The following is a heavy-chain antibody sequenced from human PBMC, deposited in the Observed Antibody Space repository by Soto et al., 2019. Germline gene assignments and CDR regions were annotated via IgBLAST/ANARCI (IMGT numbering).Heavy chain of an antibody. J-gene: IGHJ4*02. CDR2: IDCRASYT. V-gene: IGHV5-10-1*01. CDR1: GYSFANYW. D-gene: IGHD2-21*02. Sequence: PGESLKISCEVSGYSFANYWISWVRQMPGQGLQWLGTIDCRASYTRYSPSFQGHVTISADRSLDTAYLHFSSLKASDTAIYFCARQNHGGDSTYLDYSGQGALVTVSS. CDR3: ARQNHGGDSTYLDY.